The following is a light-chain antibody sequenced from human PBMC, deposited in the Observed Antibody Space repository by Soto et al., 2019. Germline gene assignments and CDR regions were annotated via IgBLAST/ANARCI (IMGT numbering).Light chain of an antibody. V-gene: IGKV1-5*01. CDR3: QQYDSYSWT. Sequence: DIQMTQSPSTLSASAGDTVTITCRASQSISTWLAWYQQKPGKAPQLLIFDASSLRTGVPSRFSGSGSGTEFTLTISGLQPDDFATYYCQQYDSYSWTFGQGTKVEIK. CDR1: QSISTW. J-gene: IGKJ1*01. CDR2: DAS.